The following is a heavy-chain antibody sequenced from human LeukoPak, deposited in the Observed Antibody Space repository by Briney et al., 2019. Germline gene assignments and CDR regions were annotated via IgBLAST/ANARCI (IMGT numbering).Heavy chain of an antibody. CDR1: GFTFTNYG. CDR3: ARLTRRSGNYFVN. V-gene: IGHV3-33*01. D-gene: IGHD1-1*01. Sequence: GGSLRLSCAASGFTFTNYGIHWVRQFPGRGLEWVAVIWYDGSDEAYADSVKGRFTISRDNSKNTVYLQMNSLRAEDTAVYYCARLTRRSGNYFVNWGQGTLVTVSS. J-gene: IGHJ4*02. CDR2: IWYDGSDE.